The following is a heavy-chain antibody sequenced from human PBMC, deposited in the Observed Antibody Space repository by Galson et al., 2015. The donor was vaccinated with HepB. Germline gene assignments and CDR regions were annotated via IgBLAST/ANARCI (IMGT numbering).Heavy chain of an antibody. V-gene: IGHV3-33*08. CDR1: GFTFSSYG. CDR3: ARGHYGDYVPTPFDY. J-gene: IGHJ4*02. CDR2: IWYDGSNK. Sequence: LRLSCAASGFTFSSYGMHWVRQAPGKGLEWVAVIWYDGSNKYYADSVKGRFTISRDNSKNTLYLQMNSLRAEDTAVYYCARGHYGDYVPTPFDYWGQGTLVTVSS. D-gene: IGHD4-17*01.